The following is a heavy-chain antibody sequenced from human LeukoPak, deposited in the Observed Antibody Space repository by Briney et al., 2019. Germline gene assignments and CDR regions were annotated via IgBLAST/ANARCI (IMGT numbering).Heavy chain of an antibody. CDR3: ARGTLYDFWWFDP. Sequence: PSETLSLTCAVYGGSFSGYYWSWIRQPPGKGLEWIGEINHSGSTNYNPSLKSRVTISVDTSKNQFSLKLSSVTAADTAVYYCARGTLYDFWWFDPWGQGTLVTVSS. D-gene: IGHD3-3*01. V-gene: IGHV4-34*01. CDR2: INHSGST. CDR1: GGSFSGYY. J-gene: IGHJ5*02.